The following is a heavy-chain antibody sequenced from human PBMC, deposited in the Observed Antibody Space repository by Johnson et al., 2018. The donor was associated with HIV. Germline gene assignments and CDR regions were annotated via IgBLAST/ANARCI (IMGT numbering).Heavy chain of an antibody. J-gene: IGHJ3*02. CDR2: IYSGGYT. CDR1: GFTVSSNY. V-gene: IGHV3-66*01. CDR3: ARGLSSGYSGYAFDI. D-gene: IGHD3-22*01. Sequence: VHLVESGGGVVQPGRSLRLSCAASGFTVSSNYMSWVRQAPGKGLEWVSIIYSGGYTNYADSVKGRFTISRDNSKNTLYLQMNSLRAGDTAVYYCARGLSSGYSGYAFDIWGQGTMVTVSS.